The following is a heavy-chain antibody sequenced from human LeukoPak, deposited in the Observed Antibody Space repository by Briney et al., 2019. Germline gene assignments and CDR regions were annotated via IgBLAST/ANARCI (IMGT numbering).Heavy chain of an antibody. V-gene: IGHV1-2*02. D-gene: IGHD1-7*01. Sequence: GASVKVSCKASGYTFTSYGISWVRQAPGQGLEWMGWINPNSGGTNYAQKFQGRVTMTRDTSISTAYMELSRLRSDDTTVYYCARSPITGTTFRYWGQGTLVTVSS. J-gene: IGHJ4*02. CDR2: INPNSGGT. CDR1: GYTFTSYG. CDR3: ARSPITGTTFRY.